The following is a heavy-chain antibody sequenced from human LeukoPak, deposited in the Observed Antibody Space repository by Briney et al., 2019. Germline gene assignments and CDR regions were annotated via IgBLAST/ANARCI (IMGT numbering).Heavy chain of an antibody. CDR1: GYTFTSYG. V-gene: IGHV1-18*01. CDR3: AREPQSRYYYDSSGSNPSDAFDI. J-gene: IGHJ3*02. Sequence: ASVKVSCKASGYTFTSYGISWVRQAPGQGLEWMGWISAYNGNTNYAQKLQGRVTMTTDTSTSTAYMELRSLRSDDTAVYYCAREPQSRYYYDSSGSNPSDAFDIWGQGTMVTVSS. CDR2: ISAYNGNT. D-gene: IGHD3-22*01.